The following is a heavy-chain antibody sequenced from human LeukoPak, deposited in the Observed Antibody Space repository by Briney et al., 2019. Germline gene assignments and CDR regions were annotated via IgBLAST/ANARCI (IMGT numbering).Heavy chain of an antibody. Sequence: PSETLSLTCTVSGGSISSGDYYWSWIRQPPGKGLEWIGYIYYSGSTYYSPSLKSRVTISVDTSKNQFSLKLSSVTAADTAVYDCLANRRDVYNHFDYWGQGTLVTVSS. CDR2: IYYSGST. J-gene: IGHJ4*02. D-gene: IGHD5-12*01. CDR1: GGSISSGDYY. V-gene: IGHV4-30-4*01. CDR3: LANRRDVYNHFDY.